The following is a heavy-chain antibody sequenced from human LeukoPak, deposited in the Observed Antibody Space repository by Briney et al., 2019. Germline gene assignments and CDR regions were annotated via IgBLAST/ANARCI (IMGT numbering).Heavy chain of an antibody. CDR1: GFTFSSYS. CDR2: ISSSSSYI. Sequence: GGSLRLSCAASGFTFSSYSMNWVGQAPGKGLEWVSSISSSSSYIYYADSVKGRFTISRDNAKNSLYLQMNSLRAEDTAVYYCASLDTAMVPLDYWGQGTLVTVSS. CDR3: ASLDTAMVPLDY. V-gene: IGHV3-21*01. D-gene: IGHD5-18*01. J-gene: IGHJ4*02.